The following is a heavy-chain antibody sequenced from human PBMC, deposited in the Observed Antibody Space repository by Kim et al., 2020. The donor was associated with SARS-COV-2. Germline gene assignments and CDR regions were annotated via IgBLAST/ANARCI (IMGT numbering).Heavy chain of an antibody. V-gene: IGHV7-4-1*02. CDR2: P. J-gene: IGHJ4*02. D-gene: IGHD3-22*01. Sequence: PTYAKGFTGRFVFSLDTSVSTAYLQISSLKAEDTAVYYCAREVDSSGYYPRWGQGTLVTVSS. CDR3: AREVDSSGYYPR.